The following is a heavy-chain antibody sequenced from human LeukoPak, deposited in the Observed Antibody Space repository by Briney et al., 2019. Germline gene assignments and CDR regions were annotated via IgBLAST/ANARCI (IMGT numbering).Heavy chain of an antibody. D-gene: IGHD2-15*01. CDR2: ISSSGSAL. V-gene: IGHV3-11*01. J-gene: IGHJ4*02. CDR1: GFTFSDSY. Sequence: GGSLRLSCAASGFTFSDSYITWIRQAPGKGLGWISYISSSGSALYYADSVKGRFTISRDNAKSSLYLQMNSLRAEDTAVYYCATLGRNYFNYWGQGILVTVSS. CDR3: ATLGRNYFNY.